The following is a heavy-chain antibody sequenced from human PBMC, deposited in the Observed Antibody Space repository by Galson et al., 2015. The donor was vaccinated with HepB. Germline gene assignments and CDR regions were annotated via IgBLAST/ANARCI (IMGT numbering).Heavy chain of an antibody. Sequence: SLRLSCAASGFTFSSYAMSWVRQAPGKGLEWVSAISGSGGSTYYADSVKGRFTISRDNSKNTLYLQMNSLRAEDTAVYYCAKEGAVAGFYYYYMDVWGKGTTVTVSS. CDR3: AKEGAVAGFYYYYMDV. J-gene: IGHJ6*03. CDR2: ISGSGGST. D-gene: IGHD6-19*01. V-gene: IGHV3-23*01. CDR1: GFTFSSYA.